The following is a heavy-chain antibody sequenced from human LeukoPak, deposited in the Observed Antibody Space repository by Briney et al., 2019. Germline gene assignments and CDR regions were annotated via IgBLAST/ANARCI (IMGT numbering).Heavy chain of an antibody. J-gene: IGHJ4*02. V-gene: IGHV4-34*01. Sequence: SETLSLTCAVYGGSFSGYYWSWIRQPPGKGLEWIGEINHSGSTNYNPSLKSRVTISVDTSKNQFSLKLSSVTAADTAVYYCARVGVGATLSFDYWGQGTLVTVSS. CDR1: GGSFSGYY. CDR3: ARVGVGATLSFDY. D-gene: IGHD1-26*01. CDR2: INHSGST.